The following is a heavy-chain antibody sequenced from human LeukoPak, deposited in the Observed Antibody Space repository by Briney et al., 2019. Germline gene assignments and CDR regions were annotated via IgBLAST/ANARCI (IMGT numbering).Heavy chain of an antibody. CDR2: IIPIFGTA. J-gene: IGHJ4*02. Sequence: SVKVSCKASGGTFSSYAISWVRQAPGQGLEWMGGIIPIFGTANYAQKFQGRVTITADESTSTAYMELSSLRSEDTAVYYCARVSATILDYGDYGPTGDYWGQGTLVTVSS. D-gene: IGHD4-17*01. V-gene: IGHV1-69*01. CDR1: GGTFSSYA. CDR3: ARVSATILDYGDYGPTGDY.